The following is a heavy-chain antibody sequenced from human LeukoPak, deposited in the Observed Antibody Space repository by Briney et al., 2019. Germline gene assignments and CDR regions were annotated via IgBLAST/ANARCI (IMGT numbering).Heavy chain of an antibody. V-gene: IGHV1-18*01. D-gene: IGHD1-26*01. CDR3: AREGNQWELLGYYFDY. CDR2: ISAYNGNT. Sequence: ASVKVSCKASGYTFTSYGISWVRQAPGQGLEWMGWISAYNGNTNYAQKLQGRVTMTTDTSTSTAYMELRSLRSDDTAVYYCAREGNQWELLGYYFDYWGQGTLVTVSS. CDR1: GYTFTSYG. J-gene: IGHJ4*02.